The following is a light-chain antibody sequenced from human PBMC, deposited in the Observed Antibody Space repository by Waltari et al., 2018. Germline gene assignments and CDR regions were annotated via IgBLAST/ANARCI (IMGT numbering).Light chain of an antibody. J-gene: IGKJ1*01. CDR1: QSISSY. Sequence: DIQMTQSPSSLSASVGGRVTITCRASQSISSYFNWYQQKPGKAPKLLIYAASSLQSGVPSRFSGSGSGTDFTLTISSLQSEDFATYYCQQSYSTPWTFGQGTKVEIK. V-gene: IGKV1-39*01. CDR2: AAS. CDR3: QQSYSTPWT.